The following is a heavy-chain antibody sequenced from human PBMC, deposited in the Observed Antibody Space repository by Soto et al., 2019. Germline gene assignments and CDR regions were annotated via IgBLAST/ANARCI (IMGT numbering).Heavy chain of an antibody. D-gene: IGHD5-18*01. J-gene: IGHJ4*02. Sequence: EVQLVESGGGLVQPGGSLRLSCAASGFTFSSYWMSWVRQAPGKGLEWVANIKQDGSEKYYVDSVKGRFTISRDNAKNSQYLQMNSLRAEDTAVYYCARALLIQLWFDWGQGTLVTVSS. CDR2: IKQDGSEK. V-gene: IGHV3-7*01. CDR3: ARALLIQLWFD. CDR1: GFTFSSYW.